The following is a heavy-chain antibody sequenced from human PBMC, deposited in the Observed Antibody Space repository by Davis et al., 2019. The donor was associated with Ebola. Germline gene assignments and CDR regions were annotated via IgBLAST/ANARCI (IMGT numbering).Heavy chain of an antibody. V-gene: IGHV3-21*04. CDR2: ISSSSSYI. D-gene: IGHD1-26*01. Sequence: GESLKISCVASGFTFNSYGMHWVRQAPGKGLEWVSSISSSSSYIYYADSVKGRFTISRDNSKNTLHLQIDSLRADDTALYYCAGGPWEYDYWGQGTLVTVSS. J-gene: IGHJ4*02. CDR3: AGGPWEYDY. CDR1: GFTFNSYG.